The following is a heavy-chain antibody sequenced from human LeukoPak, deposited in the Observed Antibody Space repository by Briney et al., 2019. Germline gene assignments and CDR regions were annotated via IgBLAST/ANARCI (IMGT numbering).Heavy chain of an antibody. CDR1: GYTFSTYY. Sequence: ASVKVSCKTSGYTFSTYYMHWVRQAPGQGLEWMGWISAYNGNTNYAQKLQGRVTMTTDTSTSTAYMELRSLRSDDTAVYYCARDARHCSSTSCSYFDYWGQGTLVTVSS. J-gene: IGHJ4*02. CDR2: ISAYNGNT. V-gene: IGHV1-18*04. D-gene: IGHD2-2*01. CDR3: ARDARHCSSTSCSYFDY.